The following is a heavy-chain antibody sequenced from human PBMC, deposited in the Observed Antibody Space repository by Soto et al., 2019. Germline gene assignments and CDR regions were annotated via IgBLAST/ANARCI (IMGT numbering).Heavy chain of an antibody. Sequence: PGGSLRLSCAASGFTFSSYGMHWVRQAPGKGLEWVAVIWYDGSNKYYADSVKGRFTISRDNSKNTLYLQMNSLRAEDTAVYYCAREGPRNVELELLRYYYGMDVWGQGTTVTVSS. CDR2: IWYDGSNK. V-gene: IGHV3-33*01. CDR3: AREGPRNVELELLRYYYGMDV. J-gene: IGHJ6*02. D-gene: IGHD1-7*01. CDR1: GFTFSSYG.